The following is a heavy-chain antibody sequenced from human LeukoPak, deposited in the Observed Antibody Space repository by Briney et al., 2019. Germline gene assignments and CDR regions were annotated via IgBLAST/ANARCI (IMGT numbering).Heavy chain of an antibody. CDR3: ASQPHRTSLDS. CDR2: IHYGGST. Sequence: SETLSLTCSVSGGSISSTSYYWGWIRQPPGKGLEWIGTIHYGGSTYYNPSLKSRVTFSIDTFKNQFSLKLSSVTAADTAGYYCASQPHRTSLDSGGQEILDTVPS. J-gene: IGHJ4*02. V-gene: IGHV4-39*01. CDR1: GGSISSTSYY. D-gene: IGHD2-2*01.